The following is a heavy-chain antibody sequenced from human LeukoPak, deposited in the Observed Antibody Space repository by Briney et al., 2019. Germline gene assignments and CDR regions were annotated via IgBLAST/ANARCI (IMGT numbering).Heavy chain of an antibody. V-gene: IGHV1-18*01. J-gene: IGHJ4*02. Sequence: GASVKVSCKTSGYSFITYSINWVRQAAGQGLEWMGWISGYSGNTNYAQELQGRVTMTIDTSTGTAYMEVRSLRSDDTAVYYCARGHSSGRDYYFDHWGQGTLVTVSS. CDR3: ARGHSSGRDYYFDH. CDR1: GYSFITYS. CDR2: ISGYSGNT. D-gene: IGHD6-19*01.